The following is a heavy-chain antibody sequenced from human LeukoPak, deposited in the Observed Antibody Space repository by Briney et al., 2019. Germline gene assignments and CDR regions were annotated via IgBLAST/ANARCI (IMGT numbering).Heavy chain of an antibody. CDR2: IGTSGSTI. J-gene: IGHJ4*02. Sequence: GGSLRLSCAASGFTFSSYEMNWVRQAPGKGLEWISYIGTSGSTIYCADSVKGRFTISRDNAKNSLYLQMNSLRAEDTAVYYCARTNLVTAMLDYWGQGTLVTVSS. D-gene: IGHD2-21*02. CDR1: GFTFSSYE. CDR3: ARTNLVTAMLDY. V-gene: IGHV3-48*03.